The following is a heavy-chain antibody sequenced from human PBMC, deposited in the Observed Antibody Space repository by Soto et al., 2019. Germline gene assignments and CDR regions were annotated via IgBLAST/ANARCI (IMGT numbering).Heavy chain of an antibody. CDR3: ARDSWGLAVPDYHYYAMDV. Sequence: QVQLVQSGAEVKKPGASVRVSCEASGYTFTSYGISWVRQAPGQGLEWMGWISVYSGSTNDAQTLQGRVPMTTDRPTRAVYMELRGLRSADTAVYYCARDSWGLAVPDYHYYAMDVWGQGTTVTVS. CDR1: GYTFTSYG. J-gene: IGHJ6*02. V-gene: IGHV1-18*04. D-gene: IGHD6-19*01. CDR2: ISVYSGST.